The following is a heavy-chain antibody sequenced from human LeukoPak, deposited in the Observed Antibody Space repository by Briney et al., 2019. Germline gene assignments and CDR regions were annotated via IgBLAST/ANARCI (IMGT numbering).Heavy chain of an antibody. CDR2: INHSGST. CDR3: ARGRTGYYAPVPYFDY. CDR1: GGSFSGYY. J-gene: IGHJ4*02. Sequence: PSGTLSLTCAVYGGSFSGYYWSWIRQPPGKGLEWIGEINHSGSTNYNPSLKSRVTISVDTSKNQFSLKLSSVTAADTAVYYCARGRTGYYAPVPYFDYWGQGTLVTVSS. D-gene: IGHD3/OR15-3a*01. V-gene: IGHV4-34*01.